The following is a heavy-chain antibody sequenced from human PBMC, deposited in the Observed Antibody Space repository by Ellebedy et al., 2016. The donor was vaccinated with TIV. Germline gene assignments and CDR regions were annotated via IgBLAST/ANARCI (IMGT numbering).Heavy chain of an antibody. CDR1: GGSISSGGYY. Sequence: SETLSLXXTVSGGSISSGGYYWSWIRQHPGKGLEWIGYIYYSGSTYYNPSLKSRVTISIDTSKNQFSLKLSSATAADTAVYYCASPDYYGSGYWGQGTLVTVSS. J-gene: IGHJ4*02. CDR2: IYYSGST. D-gene: IGHD3-10*01. V-gene: IGHV4-31*03. CDR3: ASPDYYGSGY.